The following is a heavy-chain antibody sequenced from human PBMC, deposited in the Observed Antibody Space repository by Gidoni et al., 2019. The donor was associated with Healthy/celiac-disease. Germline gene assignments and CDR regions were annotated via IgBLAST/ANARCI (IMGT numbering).Heavy chain of an antibody. CDR1: GFTFSSYW. V-gene: IGHV3-7*01. Sequence: EVQLVESGGGLVQPGGSLRLSCAAVGFTFSSYWMSWVRQAPGKGLEWVANIKQEGSEKYYVDSVKGRFTISRDNAKNSLYLQMNSLRAEDTAVYYCAREMQQLVDWGQGTLVTVSS. J-gene: IGHJ4*02. CDR3: AREMQQLVD. D-gene: IGHD6-13*01. CDR2: IKQEGSEK.